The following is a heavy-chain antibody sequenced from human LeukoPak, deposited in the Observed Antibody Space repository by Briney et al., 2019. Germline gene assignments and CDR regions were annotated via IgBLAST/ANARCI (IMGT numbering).Heavy chain of an antibody. D-gene: IGHD3-22*01. Sequence: GRSLRLSCAASGFTFSSYGMHWVRQAPGKGLEWVAVIWYDGSNKYYADSVKGRFTISRGNSKNTLYLQMNSLRAEDTAVYYCARGYNYYDSSGYQLLVGYYFDYWGQGTLVTVSS. J-gene: IGHJ4*02. CDR2: IWYDGSNK. CDR1: GFTFSSYG. CDR3: ARGYNYYDSSGYQLLVGYYFDY. V-gene: IGHV3-33*01.